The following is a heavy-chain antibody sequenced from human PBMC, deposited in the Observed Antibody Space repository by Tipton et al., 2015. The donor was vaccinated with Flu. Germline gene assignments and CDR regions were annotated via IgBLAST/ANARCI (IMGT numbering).Heavy chain of an antibody. CDR1: GGSVNSYY. Sequence: LRLSCTVSGGSVNSYYWSWIRQPAGKGLEWIGRIYSSGNTNYHPSLKSRVTISLDTSKNQFSLKLNSVTAEDTAVYYCARGLGYWGQGMLVTVSS. CDR2: IYSSGNT. CDR3: ARGLGY. V-gene: IGHV4-4*07. J-gene: IGHJ4*02.